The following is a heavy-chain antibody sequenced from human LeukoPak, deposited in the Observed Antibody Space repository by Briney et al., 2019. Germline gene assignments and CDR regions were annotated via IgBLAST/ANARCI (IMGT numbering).Heavy chain of an antibody. V-gene: IGHV3-53*01. CDR1: WFTVSSNY. Sequence: PGGSLRLSCAASWFTVSSNYMSWVRQAPGKGLEWVSVIYSGGNTYYADSVKGRFTISRDNSKNTLYLQMTSLRAEDTAVYYCARADYYDSSGYNDYWGQGTLVTVSS. J-gene: IGHJ4*02. D-gene: IGHD3-22*01. CDR2: IYSGGNT. CDR3: ARADYYDSSGYNDY.